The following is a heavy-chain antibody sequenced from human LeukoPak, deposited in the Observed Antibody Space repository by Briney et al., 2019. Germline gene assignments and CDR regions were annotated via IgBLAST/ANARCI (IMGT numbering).Heavy chain of an antibody. CDR2: ISYDGSNK. J-gene: IGHJ4*02. CDR1: GFTFSSCA. CDR3: ARGDCSSTSCQDFDY. V-gene: IGHV3-30*04. D-gene: IGHD2-2*01. Sequence: PGGSLRLSCAACGFTFSSCAMQWVRQAPGKGLEWVAVISYDGSNKYYADSVKGRFTISRDNSKNTLYLQMNSLRAEDTAVYYCARGDCSSTSCQDFDYWGQGTLVTVSS.